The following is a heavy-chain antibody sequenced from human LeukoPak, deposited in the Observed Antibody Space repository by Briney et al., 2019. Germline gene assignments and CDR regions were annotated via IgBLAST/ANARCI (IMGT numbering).Heavy chain of an antibody. D-gene: IGHD3-10*01. V-gene: IGHV3-23*01. J-gene: IGHJ6*01. CDR2: ISGSGGST. Sequence: GGSLRLSCAASWFTFTSYAMNRCRQAPGKGLEWVSAISGSGGSTYYADSVKGRFTISRDNSKNTVSLQMNSLRAEDTALYYCAKGYAYYYGPGSNYGMDVWGEGTTVTVS. CDR3: AKGYAYYYGPGSNYGMDV. CDR1: WFTFTSYA.